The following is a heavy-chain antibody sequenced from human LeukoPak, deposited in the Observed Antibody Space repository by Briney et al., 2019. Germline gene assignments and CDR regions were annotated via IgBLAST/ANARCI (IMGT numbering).Heavy chain of an antibody. D-gene: IGHD6-13*01. CDR2: INSDGSST. J-gene: IGHJ4*02. CDR1: GFTFSSYW. CDR3: ARVDSSGWSPFDY. Sequence: GGSLRLSCAASGFTFSSYWMHWVRQAPGKGLVWVSRINSDGSSTSYAGSVKGRFTISRDNAKNTLYLQMNSLRAEDTAVYYCARVDSSGWSPFDYWGQGTLVTVSS. V-gene: IGHV3-74*01.